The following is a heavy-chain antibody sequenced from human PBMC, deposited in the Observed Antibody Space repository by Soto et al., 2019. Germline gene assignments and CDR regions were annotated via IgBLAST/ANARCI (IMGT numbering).Heavy chain of an antibody. Sequence: QVQLVQSETEVAEPGASVRLSCKTSGYTFSTYGLSWVRQAPGQGLEWMGWTVAISESTIYAQKFQGRVTVTTDRSTPAGYLALSRLTSDDPALYCCARVAGYGSGSRHFANWGQGTVVTVSS. CDR2: TVAISEST. CDR3: ARVAGYGSGSRHFAN. J-gene: IGHJ4*02. V-gene: IGHV1-18*01. D-gene: IGHD3-10*01. CDR1: GYTFSTYG.